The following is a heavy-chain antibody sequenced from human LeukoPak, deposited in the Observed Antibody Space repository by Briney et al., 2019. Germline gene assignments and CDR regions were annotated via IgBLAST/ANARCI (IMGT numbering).Heavy chain of an antibody. CDR2: ISWNSGSI. J-gene: IGHJ4*02. Sequence: GGSLRLSCAASGFTFDDYAMPWVRQAPGKGLEWVSGISWNSGSIGYADSVKGRFTISRDNAKNSLYLQMNSLRAEDTALYYCAKDISWGDFKYFDYWGQGTLVTVSS. D-gene: IGHD7-27*01. CDR3: AKDISWGDFKYFDY. V-gene: IGHV3-9*01. CDR1: GFTFDDYA.